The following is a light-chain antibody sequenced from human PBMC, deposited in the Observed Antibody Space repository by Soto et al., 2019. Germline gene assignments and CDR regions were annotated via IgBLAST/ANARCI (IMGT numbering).Light chain of an antibody. CDR1: QSISSW. Sequence: DIQMTQSPSTLSASVGDRVTITCRASQSISSWLAWYQQKPGKAPKLLIYDASSLESGVPSRFSGSGSGTEFTLTISSLQTDDFATYYCQQYNSYSPLTFGGGTKVEI. V-gene: IGKV1-5*01. CDR3: QQYNSYSPLT. J-gene: IGKJ4*01. CDR2: DAS.